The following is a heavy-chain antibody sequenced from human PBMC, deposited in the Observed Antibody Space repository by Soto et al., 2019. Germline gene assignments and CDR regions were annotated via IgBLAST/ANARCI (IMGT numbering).Heavy chain of an antibody. V-gene: IGHV3-15*01. CDR3: TTGGSGSFTYYYGMDV. Sequence: EGSLRLSCAASGFTFSNAWMSWVRQAPGKGLEWVGRIKSKTDGGTTDYAAPVKGRFTISRDDSKNTLYLQMNSLKTEDTAVYYCTTGGSGSFTYYYGMDVWGQGTTVTVSS. D-gene: IGHD3-10*01. J-gene: IGHJ6*02. CDR2: IKSKTDGGTT. CDR1: GFTFSNAW.